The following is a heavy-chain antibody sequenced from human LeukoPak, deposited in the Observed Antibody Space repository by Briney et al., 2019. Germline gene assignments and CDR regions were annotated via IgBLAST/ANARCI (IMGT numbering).Heavy chain of an antibody. J-gene: IGHJ4*02. V-gene: IGHV3-30-3*01. D-gene: IGHD1-26*01. CDR1: GFTFSSYA. Sequence: QPGRSLRLSCAASGFTFSSYAMHWVRQAPGKGLEWVAVISYDGSNKYYADSVKGRFTISRDNSKNTLYLQMNSLGAEDTAVYYCARAEVGAVDYWGQGTLVTVSS. CDR3: ARAEVGAVDY. CDR2: ISYDGSNK.